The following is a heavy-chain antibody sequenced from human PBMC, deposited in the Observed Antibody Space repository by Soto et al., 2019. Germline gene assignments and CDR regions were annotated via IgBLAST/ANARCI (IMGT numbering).Heavy chain of an antibody. J-gene: IGHJ4*01. CDR2: LSGSGPST. V-gene: IGHV3-23*01. CDR3: AKASARGGWFNPFDS. D-gene: IGHD6-19*01. Sequence: GGPLRPSCAAAGCTFTTYAMNWVHQAPGKELEWVAGLSGSGPSTYYANAAKCRITIYRDNCRETRFLQMDSLNAHDTAGSYHAKASARGGWFNPFDSWGHGALGTVSS. CDR1: GCTFTTYA.